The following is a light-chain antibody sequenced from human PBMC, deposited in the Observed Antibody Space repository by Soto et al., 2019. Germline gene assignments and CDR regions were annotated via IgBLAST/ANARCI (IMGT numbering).Light chain of an antibody. J-gene: IGKJ4*01. Sequence: TQSPSLLSASTGDRVTISCRMSQGISSYLAWYQQKPGQAPRLLIYDASYRATGIPARFSGSGSGTDFTLTISSLEPEDFAVYYCQQRSSCPLTFGGGTKVEIK. CDR3: QQRSSCPLT. CDR2: DAS. V-gene: IGKV3-11*01. CDR1: QGISSY.